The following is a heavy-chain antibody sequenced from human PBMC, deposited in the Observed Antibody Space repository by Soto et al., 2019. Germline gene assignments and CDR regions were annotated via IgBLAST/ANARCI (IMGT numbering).Heavy chain of an antibody. V-gene: IGHV1-46*01. D-gene: IGHD2-21*02. CDR3: ARGGHVVVLTAALDY. CDR2: VNPSGGHT. Sequence: QVQLMQSGAEVKKPGASVKVSCKASGDTFTEYYIHWVRQAPGQGLEWMGTVNPSGGHTTYAQHFLGRVPMTRDTATSTLYMELTSLTSEDTAVYYCARGGHVVVLTAALDYWGQGTLVTVSS. CDR1: GDTFTEYY. J-gene: IGHJ4*02.